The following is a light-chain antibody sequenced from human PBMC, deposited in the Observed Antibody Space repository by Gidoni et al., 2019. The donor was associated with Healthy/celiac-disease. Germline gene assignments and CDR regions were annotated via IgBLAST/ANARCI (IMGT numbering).Light chain of an antibody. J-gene: IGKJ1*01. Sequence: DIQMTQSPSTLSASVGDRVTITCRASQSISSWLAWYQQKPGKAPKLLIYKASSLESGVPPRFSGSGSGAAVTPTISSRQPHDFATYYCQQYNSYSWTFGQGTKVEIK. V-gene: IGKV1-5*03. CDR3: QQYNSYSWT. CDR2: KAS. CDR1: QSISSW.